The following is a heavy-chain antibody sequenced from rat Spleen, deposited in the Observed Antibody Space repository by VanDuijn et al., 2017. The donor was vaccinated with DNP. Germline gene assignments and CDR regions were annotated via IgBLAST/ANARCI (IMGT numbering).Heavy chain of an antibody. CDR2: ISYEGSIT. CDR3: ARLRGTRDVMDA. CDR1: GFTFSDYY. V-gene: IGHV5-22*01. Sequence: EVQLVESGGGLVQPGRSLKLSCAASGFTFSDYYMAWVRQAPKKGLEWVASISYEGSITYYGDSVKGRFPISRDNAKSTLYLQMNSLRSEDTATYYCARLRGTRDVMDAWAQGASVTVSS. J-gene: IGHJ4*01. D-gene: IGHD1-10*01.